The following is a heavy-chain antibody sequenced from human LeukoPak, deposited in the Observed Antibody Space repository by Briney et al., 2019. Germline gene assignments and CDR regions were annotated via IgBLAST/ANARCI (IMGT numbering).Heavy chain of an antibody. CDR1: GFTFSSYS. Sequence: GGSLRLSCAASGFTFSSYSINWVRQAPGKGLEWISYISGSSRAIYYADSVKGRFTISRDNAKNSLYLQMNNLRAEDTAVYYCAREPQEGFDYWGQGTLVTISS. CDR2: ISGSSRAI. J-gene: IGHJ4*02. V-gene: IGHV3-48*01. CDR3: AREPQEGFDY.